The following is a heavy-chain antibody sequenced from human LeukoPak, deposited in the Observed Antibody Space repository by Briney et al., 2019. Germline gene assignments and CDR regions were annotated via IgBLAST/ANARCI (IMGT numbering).Heavy chain of an antibody. CDR3: ASAIAVAGPFDY. J-gene: IGHJ4*02. D-gene: IGHD6-19*01. Sequence: QPGGSLRLSCAASVLTFSRYVMSWVRQAPGKGLEWVSGISGSGGSPYYADSGKGRFTISRDNSKNTLYLQMNSLRADDTAVYYCASAIAVAGPFDYWGQGTLVTVSS. CDR2: ISGSGGSP. CDR1: VLTFSRYV. V-gene: IGHV3-23*01.